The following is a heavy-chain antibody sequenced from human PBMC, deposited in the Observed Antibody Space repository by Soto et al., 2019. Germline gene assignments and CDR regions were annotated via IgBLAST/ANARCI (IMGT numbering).Heavy chain of an antibody. CDR1: GDTFGSYT. D-gene: IGHD6-25*01. V-gene: IGHV1-69*08. CDR3: AGDRGAVGFFDS. Sequence: QVQLVQSGAEMRKPGSSVKVSCKASGDTFGSYTLSWLRRAPGLGLEWMARILPAHGIANYAQKFQDKVTITADMSTQTTYLEIPRLNSDDTAVFFCAGDRGAVGFFDSWGQGTLVTVSS. J-gene: IGHJ4*02. CDR2: ILPAHGIA.